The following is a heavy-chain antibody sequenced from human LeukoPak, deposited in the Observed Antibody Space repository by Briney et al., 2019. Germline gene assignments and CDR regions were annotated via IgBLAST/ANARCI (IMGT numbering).Heavy chain of an antibody. CDR1: GGAFSSYA. CDR3: ARGEIGSWGSELGDHY. J-gene: IGHJ4*02. Sequence: ASVKVSCKASGGAFSSYAISWVRQAPGQGLEWMGRIIPILGIANYAQKFQGRVTITADKSTSTAYMELSSLRSEDTAVYYCARGEIGSWGSELGDHYWGQGTLVTVSS. V-gene: IGHV1-69*04. D-gene: IGHD7-27*01. CDR2: IIPILGIA.